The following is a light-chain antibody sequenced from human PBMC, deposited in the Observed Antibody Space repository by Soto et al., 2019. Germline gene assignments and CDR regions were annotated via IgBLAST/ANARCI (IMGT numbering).Light chain of an antibody. J-gene: IGKJ5*01. CDR2: SAS. Sequence: IQMTQSPSSLSASVGDRVTITCRASQDINKYLAWYQQRPGTVPKLLIYSASTLKSGVPSRFSGSRSGTDFTLTIISLQPEDVATYYCHKYSGVPVTFGQGTRLEMK. CDR1: QDINKY. CDR3: HKYSGVPVT. V-gene: IGKV1-27*01.